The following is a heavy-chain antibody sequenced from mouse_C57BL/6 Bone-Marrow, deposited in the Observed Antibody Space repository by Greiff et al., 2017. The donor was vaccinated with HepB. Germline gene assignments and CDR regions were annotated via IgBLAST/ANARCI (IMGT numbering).Heavy chain of an antibody. CDR1: GFTFSDYG. D-gene: IGHD1-1*01. CDR2: ISSGSSTI. V-gene: IGHV5-17*01. J-gene: IGHJ4*01. Sequence: EVHLVESGGGLVKPGGSLKLSCAASGFTFSDYGMHWVRQAPEKGLEWVAYISSGSSTIYYADTVKGRFTISRDNAKNTLFLQMTSLRSEDTAMYYCARYGPYYAMDYWGQGTSVTVSS. CDR3: ARYGPYYAMDY.